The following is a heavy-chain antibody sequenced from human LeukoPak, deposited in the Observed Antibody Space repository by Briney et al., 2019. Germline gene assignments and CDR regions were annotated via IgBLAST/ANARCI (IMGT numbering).Heavy chain of an antibody. CDR2: INHSGST. Sequence: SETLSLTCAVYGGSFSGYYWSWLRQPPGKGLEWIGEINHSGSTNYNPSLKSRGTISVDTSKNQFSLKLSSVTAADTAVYYCARPMVRGAQNWFDPWGQGTLVTVSS. D-gene: IGHD3-10*01. CDR3: ARPMVRGAQNWFDP. V-gene: IGHV4-34*01. CDR1: GGSFSGYY. J-gene: IGHJ5*02.